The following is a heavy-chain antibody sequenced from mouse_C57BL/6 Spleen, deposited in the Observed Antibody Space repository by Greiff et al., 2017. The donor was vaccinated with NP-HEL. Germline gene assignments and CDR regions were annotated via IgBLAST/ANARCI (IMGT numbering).Heavy chain of an antibody. J-gene: IGHJ2*01. CDR2: IHPNSGST. D-gene: IGHD2-14*01. CDR3: ARGVGGTDY. Sequence: VQLQQPGAELVKPGASVKLSCKASGYTFTSYWLHWVKQRPGQGLEWLGMIHPNSGSTNYNEKFKSKATLTVDNSSSTAYMQLSNLTSEDSAVYYCARGVGGTDYWGQGTTLTVSS. V-gene: IGHV1-64*01. CDR1: GYTFTSYW.